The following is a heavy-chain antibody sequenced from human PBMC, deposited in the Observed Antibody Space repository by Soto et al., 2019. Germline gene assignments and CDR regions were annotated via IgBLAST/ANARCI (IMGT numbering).Heavy chain of an antibody. J-gene: IGHJ4*02. Sequence: PSETLSLTCAVSGGPISSYYWSWIRQPPGKGLEWIGYIYYSGSTNYNPSLKSRVTISVDTSKNQFSLKLTSVTAADTAVYYCARSRYTSGWWTPPFDYWGQGTLVTVSS. V-gene: IGHV4-59*01. CDR2: IYYSGST. CDR1: GGPISSYY. D-gene: IGHD6-19*01. CDR3: ARSRYTSGWWTPPFDY.